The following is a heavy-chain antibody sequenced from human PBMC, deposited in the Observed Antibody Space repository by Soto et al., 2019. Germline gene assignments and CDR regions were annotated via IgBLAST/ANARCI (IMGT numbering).Heavy chain of an antibody. CDR2: ISGSGGST. Sequence: EVQLLESGGGLVQPGGSLRLSCAASGFTFSSYAMSWVRQAPGKGLEWVSAISGSGGSTYYADSVKGRVTISRDNSKNTLYLQRNSLRAEDTAVYYCAKSTHYDILTGYCRHTTFDLDYWGQGSLVTVSS. D-gene: IGHD3-9*01. CDR3: AKSTHYDILTGYCRHTTFDLDY. V-gene: IGHV3-23*01. J-gene: IGHJ4*02. CDR1: GFTFSSYA.